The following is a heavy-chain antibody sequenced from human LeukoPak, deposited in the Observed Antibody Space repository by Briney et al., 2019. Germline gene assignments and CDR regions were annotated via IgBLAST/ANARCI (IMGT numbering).Heavy chain of an antibody. CDR1: GGSISRYY. D-gene: IGHD6-13*01. V-gene: IGHV3-23*01. J-gene: IGHJ5*02. CDR3: AKDRPLTHSSSWYPTLGGTYNWFDP. CDR2: ISGSGGST. Sequence: ETLSLTCTVSGGSISRYYWSWVRQPPGKGLEWVSAISGSGGSTYYADSVKGRFTISRDNSKNTLYLQMNSLRAEDTAVYYCAKDRPLTHSSSWYPTLGGTYNWFDPWGQGTLVTVSS.